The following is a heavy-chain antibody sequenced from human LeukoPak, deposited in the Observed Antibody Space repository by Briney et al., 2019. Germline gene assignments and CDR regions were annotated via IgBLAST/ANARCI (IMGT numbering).Heavy chain of an antibody. V-gene: IGHV5-51*01. CDR1: GFHFTCYW. CDR2: IYPGDSDT. CDR3: ARRYSNYDYWFDP. J-gene: IGHJ5*02. Sequence: GESLQISCQGSGFHFTCYWIGWVRHVPGKGLGWMGIIYPGDSDTRYSPSFQGQVTISADKSISTAYLQWSSLKASDTAMYYCARRYSNYDYWFDPWGQGTLVTVSS. D-gene: IGHD4-11*01.